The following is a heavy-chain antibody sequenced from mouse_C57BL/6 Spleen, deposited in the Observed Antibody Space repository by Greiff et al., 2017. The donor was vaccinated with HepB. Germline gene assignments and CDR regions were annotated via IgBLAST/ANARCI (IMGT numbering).Heavy chain of an antibody. V-gene: IGHV1-69*01. J-gene: IGHJ3*01. Sequence: VQLQQPGAELVMPGASVKLSCKASGYTFTSYWMHWVKQRPGQGLEWIGEIDPSDSYTNYNQKFKGKSTLTVDKSSSTAYMQLSSLTSEDSAVYYCAREAAYWGQGTLVTVSA. CDR1: GYTFTSYW. CDR2: IDPSDSYT. CDR3: AREAAY.